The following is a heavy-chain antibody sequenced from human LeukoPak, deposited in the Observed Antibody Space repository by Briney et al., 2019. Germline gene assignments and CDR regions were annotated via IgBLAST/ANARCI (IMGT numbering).Heavy chain of an antibody. CDR1: GYSCTSYW. D-gene: IGHD6-13*01. CDR2: IYPGDSDT. V-gene: IGHV5-51*01. J-gene: IGHJ5*02. Sequence: GESLKISCKGSGYSCTSYWIGWVRQMPGKGLEWMGIIYPGDSDTRYSPSFPGQFTISADQSISTAYLQWSSLKASDTAMYYCARLVGRPPGIAAAGTGFAPWGQGTLVTVSS. CDR3: ARLVGRPPGIAAAGTGFAP.